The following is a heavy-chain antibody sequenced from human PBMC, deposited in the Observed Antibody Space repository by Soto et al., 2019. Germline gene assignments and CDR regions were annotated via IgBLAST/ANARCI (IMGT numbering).Heavy chain of an antibody. V-gene: IGHV3-23*01. J-gene: IGHJ4*02. D-gene: IGHD1-26*01. CDR1: GYCFCNYA. CDR3: AKGRGTYLFDY. CDR2: VSSGGANT. Sequence: EVQLLESGGGLVQPGGALRLSCAASGYCFCNYAMTWVRQAPGKGLEWVSTVSSGGANTYHADSVKGRFTISRDNSKNTLYLQMNSLRAEDTAVYYCAKGRGTYLFDYWGQGTLVTVSS.